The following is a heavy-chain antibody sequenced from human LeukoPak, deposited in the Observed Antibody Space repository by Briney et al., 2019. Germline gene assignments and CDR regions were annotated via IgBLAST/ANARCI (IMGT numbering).Heavy chain of an antibody. CDR2: INTNTGNR. J-gene: IGHJ5*02. CDR1: GYTFTSYA. Sequence: ASVKVSCKASGYTFTSYAMNWVRQAPGQGLEWMGWINTNTGNRTYAQGFTGRFVFSLDTSVSTAYLQICSLKAEDTAVYYCARDYVYGDYVRFDPWDQGTLVTVSS. CDR3: ARDYVYGDYVRFDP. D-gene: IGHD4-17*01. V-gene: IGHV7-4-1*01.